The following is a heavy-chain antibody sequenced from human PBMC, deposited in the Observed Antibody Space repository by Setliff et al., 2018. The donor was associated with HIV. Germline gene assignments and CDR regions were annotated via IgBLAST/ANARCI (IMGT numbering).Heavy chain of an antibody. J-gene: IGHJ2*01. D-gene: IGHD1-26*01. V-gene: IGHV1-18*01. Sequence: RASVKVSCKASGYTFTSYGISWVRQAPGQGLEWMGWISAYNGNTNYAQKFQGRVTMTTDASTSTAYMELRSLRSDDTAVYYCARDVSEWELYWYFDLWGRGTLVTVSS. CDR1: GYTFTSYG. CDR2: ISAYNGNT. CDR3: ARDVSEWELYWYFDL.